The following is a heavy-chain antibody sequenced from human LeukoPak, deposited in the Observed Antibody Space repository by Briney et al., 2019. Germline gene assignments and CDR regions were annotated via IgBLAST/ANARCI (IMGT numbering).Heavy chain of an antibody. J-gene: IGHJ4*02. CDR3: ARVASGYSSSWYPFDY. Sequence: ASVKVSCKASGYTFTSYGISWVRQAPGQGLEWMGWISAYNGNTNYAQKLQGRVTMTTDTSTSTAYMELRSLRSDDTAVYYCARVASGYSSSWYPFDYWGQGTLVTVSS. CDR2: ISAYNGNT. V-gene: IGHV1-18*01. D-gene: IGHD6-13*01. CDR1: GYTFTSYG.